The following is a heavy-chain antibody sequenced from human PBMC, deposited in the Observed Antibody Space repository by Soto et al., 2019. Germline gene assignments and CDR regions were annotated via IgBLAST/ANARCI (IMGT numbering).Heavy chain of an antibody. V-gene: IGHV4-34*01. Sequence: PSETLSLTCAAYGGSFSGYYCSWIRQPPGKGLEWIGSIYYSGSTYYNPSLKSRVTISVDTSKNQFSLKLSSVTAADTAVYYALGIAAAGIQFDPWGQGTLVTVSS. J-gene: IGHJ5*02. D-gene: IGHD6-13*01. CDR3: LGIAAAGIQFDP. CDR2: IYYSGST. CDR1: GGSFSGYY.